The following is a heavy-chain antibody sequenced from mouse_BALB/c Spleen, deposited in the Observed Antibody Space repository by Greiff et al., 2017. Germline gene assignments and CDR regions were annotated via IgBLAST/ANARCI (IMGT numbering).Heavy chain of an antibody. CDR2: IWGDGST. V-gene: IGHV2-6-7*01. CDR3: ARGGLYGSSGGYWYFDV. J-gene: IGHJ1*01. D-gene: IGHD1-1*01. CDR1: GFSLTGYG. Sequence: QVQLKESGPGLVAPSQSLSITCTVSGFSLTGYGVNWVRQPPGKGLEWLGMIWGDGSTDYNSALKSRLSISKDNSKSQVFLKMNSLQTDDTARYYCARGGLYGSSGGYWYFDVWGAGTTVTVSS.